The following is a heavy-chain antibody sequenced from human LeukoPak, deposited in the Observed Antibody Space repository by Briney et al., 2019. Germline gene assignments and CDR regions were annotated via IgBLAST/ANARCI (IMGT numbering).Heavy chain of an antibody. CDR1: GFTFSSYG. Sequence: GGSLRLSCAASGFTFSSYGMSWVRQAPGKGLEWVSAISGSGGSTYYADSVKGRFTISRDNSKNTLYLQMNSLRAEDTAVYYCARVRVVVTAFDYWGQGTLVTVSS. CDR3: ARVRVVVTAFDY. CDR2: ISGSGGST. D-gene: IGHD2-21*02. J-gene: IGHJ4*02. V-gene: IGHV3-23*01.